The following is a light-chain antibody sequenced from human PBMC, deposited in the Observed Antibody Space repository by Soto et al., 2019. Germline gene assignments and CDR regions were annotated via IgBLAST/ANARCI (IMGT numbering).Light chain of an antibody. J-gene: IGKJ1*01. Sequence: IQMTQSPSSLCEQVGYRVTITGRSSRSISNILNWYKQKPGKAHKLMIYAAYNLQIGVPYRFSGSGSGTDFTLTITNLKPEDFATYYCQKSYINTEWTLGNWNKVDLK. CDR2: AAY. CDR1: RSISNI. V-gene: IGKV1-39*01. CDR3: QKSYINTEWT.